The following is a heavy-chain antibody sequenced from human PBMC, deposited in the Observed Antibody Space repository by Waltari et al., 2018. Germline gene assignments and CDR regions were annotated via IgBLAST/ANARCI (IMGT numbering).Heavy chain of an antibody. CDR1: GYSISSGYY. CDR2: IDQSVDT. Sequence: QVQLQESGPGLVKPSETLSLTCAVSGYSISSGYYWGWIRQPPGKGLEWIGSIDQSVDTYYNPSLKSRVTISVDTSKNQFSLKLSSVTAADTAVYYCARQVYSSSWYDYWGQGTLVTVSS. CDR3: ARQVYSSSWYDY. J-gene: IGHJ4*02. V-gene: IGHV4-38-2*01. D-gene: IGHD6-13*01.